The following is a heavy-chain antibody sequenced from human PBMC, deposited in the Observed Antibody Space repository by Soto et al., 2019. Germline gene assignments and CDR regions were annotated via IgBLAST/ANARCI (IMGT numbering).Heavy chain of an antibody. D-gene: IGHD3-9*01. CDR1: GISISNYW. CDR3: ARDRVPSSLLNCYFDN. V-gene: IGHV3-7*01. Sequence: EVQLVESGGGLAQPGGCLRLSCAASGISISNYWMSWVRQVPGKGLEWVANINQDGSETHYVDSVKGRFTISKENAKNSLYLQMSRLRGEDTAIDYCARDRVPSSLLNCYFDNWGQGALVPVSS. CDR2: INQDGSET. J-gene: IGHJ1*01.